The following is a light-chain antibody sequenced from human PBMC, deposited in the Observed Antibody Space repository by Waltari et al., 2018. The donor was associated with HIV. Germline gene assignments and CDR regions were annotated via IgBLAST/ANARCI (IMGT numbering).Light chain of an antibody. CDR3: QSYDTSLSAVV. Sequence: APGQRITISCSGSSSNLGAGYDVHWYQQLPGTAPKVIIYDNNKRPSGVPDRFSGSKSGTSASLAITGLQAEDEAEYYCQSYDTSLSAVVFGGGTTLTVL. V-gene: IGLV1-40*01. J-gene: IGLJ3*02. CDR2: DNN. CDR1: SSNLGAGYD.